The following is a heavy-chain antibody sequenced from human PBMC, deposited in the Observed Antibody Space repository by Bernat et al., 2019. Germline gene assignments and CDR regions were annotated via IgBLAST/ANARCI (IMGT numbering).Heavy chain of an antibody. CDR3: AKDWTMVRGVPTPPDDY. CDR1: GFTFSSYG. Sequence: QVQLVESGGGVVQPGRSLRLSCAASGFTFSSYGMHWVRQAPGKGLEGVAVISYDGSDKYYADSVKGRFTISRDNSKNTLYLQLNSLRAEDTAVYYCAKDWTMVRGVPTPPDDYWGQGTLVTVSS. J-gene: IGHJ4*02. D-gene: IGHD3-10*01. V-gene: IGHV3-30*18. CDR2: ISYDGSDK.